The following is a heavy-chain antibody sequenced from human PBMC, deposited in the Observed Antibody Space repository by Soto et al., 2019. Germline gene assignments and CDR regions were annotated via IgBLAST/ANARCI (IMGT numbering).Heavy chain of an antibody. CDR2: ISGDGSTT. J-gene: IGHJ4*02. V-gene: IGHV3-23*01. CDR3: AKRPTDFWSGYWPSDH. Sequence: EVQLLESGGGFVQPGGSLRLSCTASGFTFSNYAMDWVRQAPGKGLEWLSAISGDGSTTHDADSVKGRFTISRDNPKSTLYLQMNTLRADDTAVYYCAKRPTDFWSGYWPSDHWGQGTLVTVSS. D-gene: IGHD3-3*01. CDR1: GFTFSNYA.